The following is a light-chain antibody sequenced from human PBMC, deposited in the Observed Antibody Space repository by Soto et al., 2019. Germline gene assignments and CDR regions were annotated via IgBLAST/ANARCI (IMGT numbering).Light chain of an antibody. Sequence: QSALTQPASVSGSPGQSITISCTGTSSDVGGYNYVSWYQHHPGKAPKLVIYDVSNRPSGVSNRFSGSKSGNTASLTISGLQPEDEADYYCSSYTTSNTRQIVFGTRTKSPS. CDR2: DVS. V-gene: IGLV2-14*03. CDR3: SSYTTSNTRQIV. J-gene: IGLJ1*01. CDR1: SSDVGGYNY.